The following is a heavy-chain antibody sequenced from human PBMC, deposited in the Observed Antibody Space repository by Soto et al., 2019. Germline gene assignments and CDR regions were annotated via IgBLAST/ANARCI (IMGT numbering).Heavy chain of an antibody. V-gene: IGHV3-7*01. Sequence: PGGSLRLSCAASGFTFSSYWTSWVRQAPGKGLEWVANIKQDGSEKYYVDSVKGRFTISRDNAKNSLYLQMNSLRAEDTAVYYCARESVDYGDYAYDYWGQGT. CDR3: ARESVDYGDYAYDY. CDR2: IKQDGSEK. J-gene: IGHJ4*02. CDR1: GFTFSSYW. D-gene: IGHD4-17*01.